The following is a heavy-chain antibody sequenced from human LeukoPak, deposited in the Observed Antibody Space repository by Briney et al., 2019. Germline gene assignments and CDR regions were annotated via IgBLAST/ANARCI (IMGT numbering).Heavy chain of an antibody. V-gene: IGHV4-4*02. CDR3: ASSGFGELLGYYYGMDV. J-gene: IGHJ6*02. Sequence: PSETLSLTCTVSGGSISSSNWWSWVRQPPGKGLEWIGEIYHSGSTNYNPSLKSRVTISVDKSKNQFSLKLSSVTAADTAVYYCASSGFGELLGYYYGMDVWGQGTTVTVSS. CDR2: IYHSGST. D-gene: IGHD3-10*01. CDR1: GGSISSSNW.